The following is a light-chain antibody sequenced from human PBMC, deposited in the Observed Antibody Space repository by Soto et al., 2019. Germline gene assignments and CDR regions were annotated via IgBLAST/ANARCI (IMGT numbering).Light chain of an antibody. J-gene: IGKJ3*01. CDR1: QSVSSN. Sequence: EIVMTQSPATLSVSPGERATLSCRASQSVSSNLAWYQQKPGQAPRLLIFGASTRATGIPARFSGSGSGTEFTLTISSLQSEDFAVYYCQQYNNWPPVTFGPGTKVDIK. CDR3: QQYNNWPPVT. CDR2: GAS. V-gene: IGKV3-15*01.